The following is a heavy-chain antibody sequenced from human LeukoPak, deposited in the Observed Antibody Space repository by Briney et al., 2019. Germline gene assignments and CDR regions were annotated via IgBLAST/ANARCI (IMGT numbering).Heavy chain of an antibody. J-gene: IGHJ6*02. CDR3: ARGRVVRRGPAYYGMDV. Sequence: PGGSLRLSCAASGFTFSSYAMSWIRQPPGKGLEWIGEINHSGSTNYNPSLKSRVTISVDTSKNQFSLKLSSVTAADTAVYYCARGRVVRRGPAYYGMDVWGQGTTVTVSS. CDR2: INHSGST. CDR1: GFTFSSYA. D-gene: IGHD3-10*01. V-gene: IGHV4-34*01.